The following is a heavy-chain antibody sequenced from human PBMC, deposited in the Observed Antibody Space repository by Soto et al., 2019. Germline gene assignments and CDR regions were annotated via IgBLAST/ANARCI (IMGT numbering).Heavy chain of an antibody. Sequence: ASVKVSCKASGYTFTNYYMHWVRQAPGQGLEWMGVIHYSGATPTYAQKFQGRVTMARVTSTSTVYAELSSLTSEDTAAYYCARGGPDLATIGGFDYWDQGTLITVSS. CDR3: ARGGPDLATIGGFDY. CDR1: GYTFTNYY. CDR2: IHYSGATP. D-gene: IGHD3-16*01. V-gene: IGHV1-46*01. J-gene: IGHJ4*02.